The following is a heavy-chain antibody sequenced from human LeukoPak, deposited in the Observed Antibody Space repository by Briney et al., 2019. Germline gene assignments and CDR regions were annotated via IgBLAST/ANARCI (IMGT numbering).Heavy chain of an antibody. Sequence: SETLSLTCSVSGDSISSDTHYWSWIRQPAGKELEWLGRIYTSGNSDYNPSLKSRLSFSVDTSKNQFSLKLSSVTAADTAVYYCARLAISLAAAGSFDYWGQGTLVTVSS. J-gene: IGHJ4*02. D-gene: IGHD6-13*01. CDR3: ARLAISLAAAGSFDY. CDR2: IYTSGNS. V-gene: IGHV4-61*02. CDR1: GDSISSDTHY.